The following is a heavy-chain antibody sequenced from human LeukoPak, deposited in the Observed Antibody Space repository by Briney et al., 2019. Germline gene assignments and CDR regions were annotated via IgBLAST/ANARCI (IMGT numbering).Heavy chain of an antibody. V-gene: IGHV4-61*02. Sequence: SQTLSLTCTVSGGSISSGSYYWSWIRQPAGKGLEWIGRIYTSGSTNYNPSLKSRATISVDTSKDQFSLKLSSVTAADTAVYYCASLVGALDAFDVWGQGTMVTVSS. CDR2: IYTSGST. J-gene: IGHJ3*01. CDR1: GGSISSGSYY. CDR3: ASLVGALDAFDV. D-gene: IGHD1-26*01.